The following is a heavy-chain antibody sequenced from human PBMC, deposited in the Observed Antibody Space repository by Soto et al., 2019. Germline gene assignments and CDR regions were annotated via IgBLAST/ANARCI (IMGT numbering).Heavy chain of an antibody. Sequence: SVTQSLTCPVSGGSISSSSYYWGWIRQPPGKGLEWIGSIYYSGSTYYNPSLKSRVTISVDTSKNQFSLKLSSVTAADTAVYYCAREVWKEQLGRPYYYGMDVWGQGTTVTVSS. J-gene: IGHJ6*02. CDR2: IYYSGST. CDR1: GGSISSSSYY. V-gene: IGHV4-39*02. CDR3: AREVWKEQLGRPYYYGMDV. D-gene: IGHD6-6*01.